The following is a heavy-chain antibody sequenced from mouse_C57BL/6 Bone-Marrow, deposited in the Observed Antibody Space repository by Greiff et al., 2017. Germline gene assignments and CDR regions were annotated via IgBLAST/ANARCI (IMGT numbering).Heavy chain of an antibody. CDR1: GYTFTDYE. CDR2: IDPETGGT. V-gene: IGHV1-15*01. Sequence: SGAELVRPGASVTLSCKASGYTFTDYEMHWVKQTPVHGLEWIGAIDPETGGTAYNQKFKGKAILTSDKSSSTAYMELRSLTSEDSAVYYCTIYYNYAMDYWGQGTSVTVSS. D-gene: IGHD2-1*01. J-gene: IGHJ4*01. CDR3: TIYYNYAMDY.